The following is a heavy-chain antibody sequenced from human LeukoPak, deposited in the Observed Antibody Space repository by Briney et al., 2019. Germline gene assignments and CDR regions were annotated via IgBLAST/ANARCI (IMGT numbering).Heavy chain of an antibody. D-gene: IGHD5/OR15-5a*01. V-gene: IGHV1-18*01. CDR1: GYTFTSYG. Sequence: GASVKVSCKTSGYTFTSYGISWVRQAPGQGLEWMGWISAYNGNTHSAQKLQGRVTMTTDTSTSTAYMELRSLRSEDTAVYYCATDLRFLYGFDPWGQGTLVTVSS. CDR2: ISAYNGNT. J-gene: IGHJ5*02. CDR3: ATDLRFLYGFDP.